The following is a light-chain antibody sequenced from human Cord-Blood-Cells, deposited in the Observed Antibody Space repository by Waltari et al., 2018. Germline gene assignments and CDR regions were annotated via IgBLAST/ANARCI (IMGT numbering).Light chain of an antibody. CDR2: DAS. CDR1: QSISSW. J-gene: IGKJ1*01. CDR3: QQYNSYWT. Sequence: DIQMTQSPSTLSASVGDRVTITCRASQSISSWLAWYQQKPGKAPKLLIYDASRLESGVPSRFIGSGSGTEFTLTISSLQPDDFATYYCQQYNSYWTFGQGTKVEIK. V-gene: IGKV1-5*01.